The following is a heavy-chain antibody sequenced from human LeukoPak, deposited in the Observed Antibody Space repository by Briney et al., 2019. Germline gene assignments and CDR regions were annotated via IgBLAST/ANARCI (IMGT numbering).Heavy chain of an antibody. J-gene: IGHJ5*02. CDR1: GYSFTGFY. CDR3: ARVLRTVFGAHNWIDP. CDR2: INPNTGAT. Sequence: ASVKVSCKASGYSFTGFYMYWVRQAPGQGLEWMGWINPNTGATKNAQKFQGRVTMNRDTSSSTAYMELRRLTSDDTAVYYCARVLRTVFGAHNWIDPWGQGTLVTVSS. D-gene: IGHD1-26*01. V-gene: IGHV1-2*02.